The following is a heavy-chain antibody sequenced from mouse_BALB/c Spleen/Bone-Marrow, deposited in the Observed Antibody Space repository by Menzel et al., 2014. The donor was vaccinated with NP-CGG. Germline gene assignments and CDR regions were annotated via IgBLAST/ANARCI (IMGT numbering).Heavy chain of an antibody. CDR1: GYTFTDYY. V-gene: IGHV1-77*01. CDR2: IYPRSDNT. D-gene: IGHD4-1*01. CDR3: ARDWDYYAMDY. Sequence: VQLQQSGAELARPGASVKLSCKASGYTFTDYYINWVKQRPGQGLEWIGEIYPRSDNTYYNEKFKGKATLTADKSSSTAYLQLSSLTSEDSAVYSCARDWDYYAMDYWGQGTSVTVSS. J-gene: IGHJ4*01.